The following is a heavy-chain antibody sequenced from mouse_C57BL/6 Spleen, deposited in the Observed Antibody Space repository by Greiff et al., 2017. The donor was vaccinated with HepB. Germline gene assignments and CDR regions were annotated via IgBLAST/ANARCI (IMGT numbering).Heavy chain of an antibody. Sequence: QESGAELVRPGASVTLSCKASGYTFTDYEMHWVKQTPVHGLEWIGAIDPETGGTAYNQKFKGKAILTADKSSSTAYMELRSLTSEDSAVYYCTNGETAWFAYWGQGTLVTVSA. J-gene: IGHJ3*01. CDR3: TNGETAWFAY. CDR2: IDPETGGT. CDR1: GYTFTDYE. V-gene: IGHV1-15*01.